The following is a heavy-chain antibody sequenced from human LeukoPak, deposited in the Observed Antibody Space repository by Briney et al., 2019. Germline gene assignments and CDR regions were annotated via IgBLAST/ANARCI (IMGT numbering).Heavy chain of an antibody. CDR3: ARLWFGESREDP. CDR2: ISAYNGNT. CDR1: GYTFTSYG. J-gene: IGHJ5*02. Sequence: ASVKVSCKASGYTFTSYGISWVRQAPGRGLEWMGWISAYNGNTNYAQKLQGRVTMTTDTSTSTAYMELRSLRSDDTAVYYCARLWFGESREDPWGQGTLVTVSS. D-gene: IGHD3-10*01. V-gene: IGHV1-18*01.